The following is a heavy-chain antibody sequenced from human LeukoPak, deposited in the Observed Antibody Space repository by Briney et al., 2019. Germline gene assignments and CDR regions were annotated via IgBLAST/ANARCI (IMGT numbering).Heavy chain of an antibody. J-gene: IGHJ4*02. D-gene: IGHD2-15*01. CDR1: GGSFSGYY. CDR3: ARARGIVVVVAEDCYFDY. V-gene: IGHV4-34*01. CDR2: INHSGST. Sequence: SETLSLTCAVYGGSFSGYYWSWIRQPPGKGPEWIGEINHSGSTNYNPSLKSRVTISVDTSKNQFSLKLSSVTAADTAVYYCARARGIVVVVAEDCYFDYWGQGTLVAVSS.